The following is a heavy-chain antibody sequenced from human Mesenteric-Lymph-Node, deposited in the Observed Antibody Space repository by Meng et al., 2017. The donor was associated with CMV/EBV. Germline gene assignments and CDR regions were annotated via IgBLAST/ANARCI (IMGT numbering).Heavy chain of an antibody. J-gene: IGHJ4*02. CDR1: RYTFTGNY. CDR2: LNPDSGAT. Sequence: KAYRYTFTGNYIHWMRQAPGQGLEWMGWLNPDSGATTYAQKFQGRVTMTRDTSISTAYMEVSRLSYDDTAVYYCARDLRSGSYQSFEYWGQGTLVTVSS. V-gene: IGHV1-2*02. CDR3: ARDLRSGSYQSFEY. D-gene: IGHD3-10*01.